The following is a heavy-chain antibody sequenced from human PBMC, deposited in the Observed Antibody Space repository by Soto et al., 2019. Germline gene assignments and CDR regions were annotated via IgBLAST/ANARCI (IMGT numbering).Heavy chain of an antibody. CDR2: ISYSGST. CDR3: ARDWDSSGLFDA. Sequence: LSLTCSVSGASITTYYWSWIRQPPGKGLEWIGSISYSGSTKYNPSLESRVMISLDTSKNQFSLRLTSVTAADTALYYCARDWDSSGLFDAWGQRALVTVSS. J-gene: IGHJ5*02. CDR1: GASITTYY. V-gene: IGHV4-59*01. D-gene: IGHD3-10*01.